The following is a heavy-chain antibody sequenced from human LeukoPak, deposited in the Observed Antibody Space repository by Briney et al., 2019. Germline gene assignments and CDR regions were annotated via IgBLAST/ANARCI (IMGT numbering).Heavy chain of an antibody. J-gene: IGHJ3*02. CDR2: ISSASGTI. V-gene: IGHV3-48*01. Sequence: PGGSLRLSCAASGFTFSRNSMNWVRQAAGKGLEWVPYISSASGTIYYADSVKGRFTISRDNAKNSLYLQMNSLRAEDTAVYYCARDGFVLEYLTSNAFDIWGQGTMVTVSS. CDR1: GFTFSRNS. D-gene: IGHD3-3*01. CDR3: ARDGFVLEYLTSNAFDI.